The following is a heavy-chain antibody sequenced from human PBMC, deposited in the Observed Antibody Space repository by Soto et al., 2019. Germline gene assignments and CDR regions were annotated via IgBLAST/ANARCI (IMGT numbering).Heavy chain of an antibody. CDR2: ISSGSSTI. CDR3: ATSSGALAASFPYYFDY. Sequence: GGSLRLSCAAAGFRFSGHYMTWIRQAPGKGLEWVSYISSGSSTIYYAHSVKGRFTISRDNAKNSLYLQMNSLRAEDTAVYYCATSSGALAASFPYYFDYWGHGTLVTVSS. CDR1: GFRFSGHY. D-gene: IGHD6-19*01. J-gene: IGHJ4*01. V-gene: IGHV3-11*01.